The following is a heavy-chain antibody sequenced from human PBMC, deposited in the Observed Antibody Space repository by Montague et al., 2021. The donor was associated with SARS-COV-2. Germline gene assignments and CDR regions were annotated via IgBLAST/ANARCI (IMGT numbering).Heavy chain of an antibody. V-gene: IGHV2-70*11. CDR3: ARIYDGSGSSPLDY. Sequence: PALVKPTQTLTLTCTFSGFSLSTSGMCVSWIRQPPGKALEWLARIDWDDDKYYSTSLKTRLTISKDTSKNQVVLTMTNMDPVDTATYYCARIYDGSGSSPLDYWGQGTLVTVSS. D-gene: IGHD3-10*01. CDR2: IDWDDDK. CDR1: GFSLSTSGMC. J-gene: IGHJ4*02.